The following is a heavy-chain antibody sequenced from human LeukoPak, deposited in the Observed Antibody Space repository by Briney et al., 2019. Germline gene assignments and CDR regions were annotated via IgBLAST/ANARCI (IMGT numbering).Heavy chain of an antibody. CDR1: GGSITSSDYF. V-gene: IGHV4-39*07. Sequence: SETLSLTCTVSGGSITSSDYFWGWIRQPPGKGLEWIGSIYHSGNTYYNPSLKSRVTISVDTSKNQFSLKLSSVTAADTAVYYCARGFGGYYGSGSYVYWGQGTLVTVSS. J-gene: IGHJ4*02. CDR3: ARGFGGYYGSGSYVY. D-gene: IGHD3-10*01. CDR2: IYHSGNT.